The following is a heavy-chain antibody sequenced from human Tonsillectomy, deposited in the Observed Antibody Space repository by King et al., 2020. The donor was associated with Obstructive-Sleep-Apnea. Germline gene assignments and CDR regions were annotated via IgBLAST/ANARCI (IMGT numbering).Heavy chain of an antibody. J-gene: IGHJ4*02. CDR3: AKDHGYSGAQYYFDY. Sequence: VQLVESGGGVVQPGGSLRLSCAASGFNCSKFAMHWVRQAPGQGLEWVAVIFQYGKCKYYVVSVKGRFTISRDSSKNTLFLQMNSLRAEDTAVYYCAKDHGYSGAQYYFDYWGQGTLVTVSS. CDR1: GFNCSKFA. V-gene: IGHV3-30*18. CDR2: IFQYGKCK. D-gene: IGHD6-25*01.